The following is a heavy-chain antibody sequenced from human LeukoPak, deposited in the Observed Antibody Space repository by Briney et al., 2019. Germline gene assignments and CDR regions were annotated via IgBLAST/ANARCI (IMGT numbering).Heavy chain of an antibody. CDR2: ISWNSGSI. D-gene: IGHD2-8*01. CDR3: ARDRYYDAFDI. V-gene: IGHV3-9*01. J-gene: IGHJ3*02. Sequence: GGSLRLSCAASGFTFDDYAMHWVRQAPGKGLEWVSGISWNSGSIGYADSVKGRFTISRDNSKNTLYLQMNSLRAEDTAVYYCARDRYYDAFDIWGQGTMVTVSS. CDR1: GFTFDDYA.